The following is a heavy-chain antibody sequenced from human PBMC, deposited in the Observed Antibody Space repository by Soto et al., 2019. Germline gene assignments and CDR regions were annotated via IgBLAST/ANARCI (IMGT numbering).Heavy chain of an antibody. J-gene: IGHJ4*02. CDR3: ARYYDILTGTYYFDY. V-gene: IGHV3-33*01. CDR1: GFTFSSYG. Sequence: PGGSLRLSCAASGFTFSSYGMHWVRQAPGKGLEWVAVIWYDGSNKYYADSVKGRFTISRDNSKNTLYLQMNSLRAEDTAVYYCARYYDILTGTYYFDYWGQGTLVTVSS. CDR2: IWYDGSNK. D-gene: IGHD3-9*01.